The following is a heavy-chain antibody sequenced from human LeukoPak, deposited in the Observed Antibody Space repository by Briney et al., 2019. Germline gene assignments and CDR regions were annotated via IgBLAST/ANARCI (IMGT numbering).Heavy chain of an antibody. D-gene: IGHD6-6*01. Sequence: SETLSLTCAVYGGSFSGYYWSWIRQPPGKGLEWIGEINHGGSTNYNPSLKSRVTISVDTSKNQFSLKLSSVTAADTAVYYCAIEYGSSYYYFDYWGQGTLVTVSS. J-gene: IGHJ4*02. V-gene: IGHV4-34*01. CDR3: AIEYGSSYYYFDY. CDR2: INHGGST. CDR1: GGSFSGYY.